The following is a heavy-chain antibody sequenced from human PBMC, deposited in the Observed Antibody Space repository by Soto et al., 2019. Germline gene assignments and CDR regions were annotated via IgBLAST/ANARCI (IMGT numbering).Heavy chain of an antibody. CDR3: ARVPDR. D-gene: IGHD2-2*01. J-gene: IGHJ5*02. V-gene: IGHV4-30-2*01. CDR2: IYHSGNT. Sequence: PSETLSLTCAVSGGSISSGGYSWNWIRQPPGKGLEWIGYIYHSGNTLYNPSLKSRVTISVDKSKNQFSLKLSSVTAADTAVYYCARVPDRWGQGTVVTVAS. CDR1: GGSISSGGYS.